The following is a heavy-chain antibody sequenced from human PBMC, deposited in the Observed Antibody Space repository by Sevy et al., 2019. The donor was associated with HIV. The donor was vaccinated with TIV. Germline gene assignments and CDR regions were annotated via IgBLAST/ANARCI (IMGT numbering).Heavy chain of an antibody. V-gene: IGHV4-31*03. CDR2: IYYTGTT. CDR1: RDSINNGDYY. CDR3: ARTTVTTLSSARNNWFDP. D-gene: IGHD4-4*01. J-gene: IGHJ5*02. Sequence: SETLSLTCTVSRDSINNGDYYWSWIRQHPGKGLEWIGKIYYTGTTYYNPSLKSRLRISVERSENTLSLSLRSVTAADTAVYYCARTTVTTLSSARNNWFDPWGQGTLVTVSS.